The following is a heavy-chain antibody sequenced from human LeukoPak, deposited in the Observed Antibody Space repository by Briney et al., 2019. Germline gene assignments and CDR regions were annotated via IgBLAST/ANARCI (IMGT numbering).Heavy chain of an antibody. CDR3: ARDRYYGSGTTPYNWFDP. CDR1: GGSISSGGYY. J-gene: IGHJ5*02. CDR2: IYHSGST. V-gene: IGHV4-30-2*01. Sequence: SETLSLTCTVSGGSISSGGYYWSWIRQPPGKGLEWIGYIYHSGSTYYNSSLKSRVTISVDRSKNQFSLKLSSVTAADTAVYYCARDRYYGSGTTPYNWFDPWGQGTLVTVSS. D-gene: IGHD3-10*01.